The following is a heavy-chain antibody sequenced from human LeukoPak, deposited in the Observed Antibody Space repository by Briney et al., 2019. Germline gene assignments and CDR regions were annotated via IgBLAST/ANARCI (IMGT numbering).Heavy chain of an antibody. D-gene: IGHD3-10*01. CDR3: ASPGGY. J-gene: IGHJ4*02. CDR2: ISWNSGSI. Sequence: GGSLRLSCAASGFTFDDYAMHWVRQAPGKGLEWVSGISWNSGSIGYADSVKGRFTISRDNAENSLYLQMNSLRAEDTALYYCASPGGYWGQGTLVTVSS. V-gene: IGHV3-9*01. CDR1: GFTFDDYA.